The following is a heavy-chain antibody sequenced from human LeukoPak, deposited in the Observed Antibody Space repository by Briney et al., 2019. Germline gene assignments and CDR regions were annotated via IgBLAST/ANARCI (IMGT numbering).Heavy chain of an antibody. CDR3: ARVRYGDYVRYFDY. D-gene: IGHD4-17*01. J-gene: IGHJ4*02. CDR1: GFTFSSYW. CDR2: INSDGSST. V-gene: IGHV3-74*01. Sequence: GGSLRLSCAASGFTFSSYWMHWVRQAPGKGLVWVSRINSDGSSTSYADSVKGRFTISRDSAKNTLYLQMNSLRAEDTAVYYCARVRYGDYVRYFDYWGQGTPVTVSS.